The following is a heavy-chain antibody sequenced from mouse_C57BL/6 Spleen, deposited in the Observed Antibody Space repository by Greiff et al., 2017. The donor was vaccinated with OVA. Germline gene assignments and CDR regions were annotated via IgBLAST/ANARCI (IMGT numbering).Heavy chain of an antibody. Sequence: QVQLQQPGAELVRPGTSVKLSCKASGYTFTSYWMHWVKQRPGQGLEWIGVIDPSDSYPNYNQKFKGKATLTVDTSSSTAYMQLSSLTSEDSAVYYCAREGYGNYFDYWGQGTTLTVSS. V-gene: IGHV1-59*01. D-gene: IGHD2-1*01. CDR1: GYTFTSYW. CDR3: AREGYGNYFDY. CDR2: IDPSDSYP. J-gene: IGHJ2*01.